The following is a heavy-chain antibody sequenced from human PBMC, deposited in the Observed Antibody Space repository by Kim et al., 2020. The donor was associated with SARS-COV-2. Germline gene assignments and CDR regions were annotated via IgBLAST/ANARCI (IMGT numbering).Heavy chain of an antibody. D-gene: IGHD6-19*01. CDR1: GFIFSSYW. V-gene: IGHV3-7*03. CDR2: IKQDGSEK. CDR3: ARLSFIAVTGFDY. Sequence: GGSLRLSCAASGFIFSSYWMSWVRQAPGKGLEWVANIKQDGSEKYYVDSVKGRFTISRDNAKNSLYLQMNSLSAEDTAVYYCARLSFIAVTGFDYWGKGTLVTVSS. J-gene: IGHJ4*02.